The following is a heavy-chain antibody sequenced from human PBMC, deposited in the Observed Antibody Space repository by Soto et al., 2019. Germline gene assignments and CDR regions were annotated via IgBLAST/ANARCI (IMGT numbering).Heavy chain of an antibody. J-gene: IGHJ4*02. Sequence: LGESLKISCRGSGYTFTSYRIGWVRQMSGKGLEWMGIIYPGDSDIRYSPSFQGQGTISVDKSISTAYLQWSSLKASDTAMYYCVRMGGYYYGSSGHNYLDYWGQGTPVTVSS. D-gene: IGHD3-22*01. CDR2: IYPGDSDI. V-gene: IGHV5-51*01. CDR1: GYTFTSYR. CDR3: VRMGGYYYGSSGHNYLDY.